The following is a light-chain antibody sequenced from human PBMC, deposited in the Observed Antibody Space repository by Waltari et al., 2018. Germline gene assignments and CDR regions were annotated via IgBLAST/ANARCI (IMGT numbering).Light chain of an antibody. V-gene: IGLV2-11*01. CDR3: CSYAGSALRV. J-gene: IGLJ3*02. CDR2: DVN. CDR1: SSDVGGYNY. Sequence: QSALTQPRSVSGSPGPSVTISCPGTSSDVGGYNYVSWYQQHPGKAPQLMIYDVNRRPSGVPDRFSGSKSGNTASLTISGLQAEDEADYYCCSYAGSALRVFGGGTKLTVL.